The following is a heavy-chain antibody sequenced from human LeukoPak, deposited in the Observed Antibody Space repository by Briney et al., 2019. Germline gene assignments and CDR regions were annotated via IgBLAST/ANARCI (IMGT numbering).Heavy chain of an antibody. J-gene: IGHJ6*03. D-gene: IGHD6-19*01. V-gene: IGHV4-38-2*02. CDR2: IYYSGST. CDR1: GYSITRGFY. CDR3: ARALAEDYYCYMDV. Sequence: SKTLSLICTVSGYSITRGFYWAWIRQPPGKGLEWIGSIYYSGSTNYNPSLKSRVTISVDTSKNQFSLKLSSVTAADTAVYYCARALAEDYYCYMDVWGKGTTVTVSS.